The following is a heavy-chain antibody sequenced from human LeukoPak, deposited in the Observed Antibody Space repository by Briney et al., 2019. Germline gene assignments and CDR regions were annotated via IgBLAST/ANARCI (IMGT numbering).Heavy chain of an antibody. V-gene: IGHV4-59*01. CDR3: ARGRIRDYYYYMDV. Sequence: SETLSLTCTVSGGSISSYYWSWIRQPPGKGLEWIGYIYYSGSTNYNPSLKSRVTISVDTSKNQFSLKLSSVTAADTAVYYCARGRIRDYYYYMDVWGKGTTVTVSS. CDR1: GGSISSYY. CDR2: IYYSGST. D-gene: IGHD2-15*01. J-gene: IGHJ6*03.